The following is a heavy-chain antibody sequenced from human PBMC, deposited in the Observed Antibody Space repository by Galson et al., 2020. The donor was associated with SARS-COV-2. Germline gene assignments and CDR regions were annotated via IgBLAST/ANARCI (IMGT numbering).Heavy chain of an antibody. V-gene: IGHV4-59*11. Sequence: SETLSLTCTVSGGSISPHYWSWIRQSPGKGLEWIGYIYYTGRIDYNPSLKSRVTISLDTSNNELSLRLTSVTAADTAVYYCAREKSTSAGWYYYMDVWGTGTTVTVSS. CDR3: AREKSTSAGWYYYMDV. CDR1: GGSISPHY. J-gene: IGHJ6*03. D-gene: IGHD6-19*01. CDR2: IYYTGRI.